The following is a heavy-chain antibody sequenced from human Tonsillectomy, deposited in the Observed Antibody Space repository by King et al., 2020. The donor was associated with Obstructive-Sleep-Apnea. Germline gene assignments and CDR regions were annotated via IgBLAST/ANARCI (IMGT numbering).Heavy chain of an antibody. Sequence: VQLQQWGAGLLKPSETLSLTCAVYGGSFSGYYWSWIRQPPGKGLEWIGEINHSGSTNYSPSLKSRVTISVDTSKNQFSLKLSSVTAADTAVYYCASYPGPHPRGHPWGQGTLVTVSS. CDR1: GGSFSGYY. CDR3: ASYPGPHPRGHP. D-gene: IGHD3-10*01. J-gene: IGHJ5*02. CDR2: INHSGST. V-gene: IGHV4-34*01.